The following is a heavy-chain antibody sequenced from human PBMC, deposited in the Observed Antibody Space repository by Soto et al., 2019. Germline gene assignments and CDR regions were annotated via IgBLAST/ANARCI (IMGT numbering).Heavy chain of an antibody. CDR1: GFTFRSSA. CDR2: IVVGSGNT. Sequence: QMQLGQSGPEVKKRGTSVKVSCKASGFTFRSSAVQWVRQARGQRLEWMGWIVVGSGNTNYAQKFQERVTITRDMSTSTAYMELSSLRSEDTAVYYCAALVGQLLRGNYYYYGMDVCGQGTTITVSS. CDR3: AALVGQLLRGNYYYYGMDV. D-gene: IGHD2-15*01. J-gene: IGHJ6*02. V-gene: IGHV1-58*01.